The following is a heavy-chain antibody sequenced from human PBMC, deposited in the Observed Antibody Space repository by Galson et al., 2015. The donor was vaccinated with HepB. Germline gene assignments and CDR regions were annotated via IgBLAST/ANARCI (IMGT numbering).Heavy chain of an antibody. CDR1: GFTFGDYA. CDR2: IRSKAYGGTT. Sequence: SLRLSCAASGFTFGDYAMSWFRQAPGKGLEWVGFIRSKAYGGTTEYAASVKGRFTISRDDSKSIAYLQMNSLKTEDTAVYYCTRSWLWDTAMVTDWYFDLWGRGTLVTVSS. CDR3: TRSWLWDTAMVTDWYFDL. V-gene: IGHV3-49*03. J-gene: IGHJ2*01. D-gene: IGHD5-18*01.